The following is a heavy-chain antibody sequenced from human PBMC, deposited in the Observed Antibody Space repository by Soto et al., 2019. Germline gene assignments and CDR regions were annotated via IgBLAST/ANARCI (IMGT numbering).Heavy chain of an antibody. V-gene: IGHV3-23*01. CDR1: GFGFSSYA. Sequence: EVQLLESGGGSVQPGGSLRLSCAASGFGFSSYAMSWVRQAPGKGPEWVSGISASGGKTYYADSVKGRSTISRDNSKNMLYLEMNNLRAEDTALYYCGKDPNGDYVGAFDMWGQGTMVTVSS. CDR2: ISASGGKT. J-gene: IGHJ3*02. CDR3: GKDPNGDYVGAFDM. D-gene: IGHD4-17*01.